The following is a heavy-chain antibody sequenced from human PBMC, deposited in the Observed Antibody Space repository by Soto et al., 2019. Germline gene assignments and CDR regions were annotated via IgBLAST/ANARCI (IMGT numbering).Heavy chain of an antibody. CDR3: ARGEYSGYDYGVSYYYYMDV. CDR1: GFTFSSYW. Sequence: GGSLRLSCAASGFTFSSYWMHWVRQAPGKGLVWVSRINSDGSSTSYAASVKGRFTISRDNAKNTLYLQMNSLRAEDTAVYYCARGEYSGYDYGVSYYYYMDVWGKGTTVTVSS. V-gene: IGHV3-74*01. J-gene: IGHJ6*03. CDR2: INSDGSST. D-gene: IGHD5-12*01.